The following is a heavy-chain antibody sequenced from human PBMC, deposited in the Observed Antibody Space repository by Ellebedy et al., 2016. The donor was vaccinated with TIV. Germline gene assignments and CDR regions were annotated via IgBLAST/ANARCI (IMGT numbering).Heavy chain of an antibody. CDR2: IIPIFGTA. J-gene: IGHJ4*02. Sequence: SVKVSCXASGYTFTSYGISWVRQAPGQGLEWMGGIIPIFGTANYAQKFQGRVTITADESTSTAYMELSSLRSDDTAVYYCAREYCTNGVCYDYWGQGTLVTVSS. CDR3: AREYCTNGVCYDY. CDR1: GYTFTSYG. D-gene: IGHD2-8*01. V-gene: IGHV1-69*13.